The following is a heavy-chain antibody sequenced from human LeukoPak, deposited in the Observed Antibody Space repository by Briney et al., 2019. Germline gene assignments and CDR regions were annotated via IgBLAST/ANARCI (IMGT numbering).Heavy chain of an antibody. J-gene: IGHJ4*02. CDR1: GFTFSSCA. D-gene: IGHD3-22*01. CDR3: AKDGFDYYDSSGYYYFDY. V-gene: IGHV3-23*01. Sequence: PGGSLRLSCAASGFTFSSCAMSWVRQAPGKGLEWVSAISGSGGSTYYADSVKGRFTISRDNSKNTLYLQMNSLRAEDTALYYCAKDGFDYYDSSGYYYFDYWGQGTLVSVSS. CDR2: ISGSGGST.